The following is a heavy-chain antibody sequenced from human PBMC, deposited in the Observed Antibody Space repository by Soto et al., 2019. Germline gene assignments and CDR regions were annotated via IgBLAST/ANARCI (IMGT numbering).Heavy chain of an antibody. Sequence: QAQLVQSGPEVKKPGASVKVSCKASGYTFSSYGINWVRQAPGQGLEWLGWISPYDDDTKYAQNLQGRVRMTTDTSTRTVYMDLRSLRSDDTAIYYCARGGYYDSSGSRNYHYYGMDVWGQGTTVTVSS. V-gene: IGHV1-18*01. CDR3: ARGGYYDSSGSRNYHYYGMDV. D-gene: IGHD3-22*01. J-gene: IGHJ6*02. CDR2: ISPYDDDT. CDR1: GYTFSSYG.